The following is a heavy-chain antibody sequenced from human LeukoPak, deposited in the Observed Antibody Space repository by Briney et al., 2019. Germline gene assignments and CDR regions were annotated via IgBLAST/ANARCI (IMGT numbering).Heavy chain of an antibody. V-gene: IGHV3-21*04. J-gene: IGHJ3*02. CDR3: AKDFYGAGVVGAFDI. CDR1: GFTFSSYS. CDR2: ISSSSSYI. D-gene: IGHD3-10*01. Sequence: GGSLRLSCAASGFTFSSYSMNWVRQAPGKGLEWVSSISSSSSYIYYADSVKGRFTISRDNSKNTLYLQMNSLKAEDTAVYYCAKDFYGAGVVGAFDIWGEGTMVTVSS.